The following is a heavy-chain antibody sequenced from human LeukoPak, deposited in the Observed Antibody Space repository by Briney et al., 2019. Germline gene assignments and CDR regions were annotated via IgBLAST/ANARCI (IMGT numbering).Heavy chain of an antibody. J-gene: IGHJ3*02. CDR3: TRDLREGTTPDASDI. Sequence: GGSLRLSCAASGFTFDDYAMHWVRQATGKSLEWVSGIGTVGDTYYADSVKGRFTISRENAKNSLSLQMDSQRAGDTAVYYCTRDLREGTTPDASDIWGQGTMVTVSS. CDR1: GFTFDDYA. D-gene: IGHD1-7*01. V-gene: IGHV3-13*01. CDR2: IGTVGDT.